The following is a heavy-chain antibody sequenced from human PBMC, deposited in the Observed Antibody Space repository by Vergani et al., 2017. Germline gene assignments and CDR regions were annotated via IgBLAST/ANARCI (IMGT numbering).Heavy chain of an antibody. Sequence: QLQLQESGPGLVKPSETVSLTCNVSGGSVSNYYWSWIRQPPGKGLEWIGYIYSSGSTKYNPSVKSRVTMSVDTSRNRFSLELTSVTAADTAVYYCARFPHDYWGQGTLVTVSS. J-gene: IGHJ4*02. CDR2: IYSSGST. CDR3: ARFPHDY. V-gene: IGHV4-59*02. CDR1: GGSVSNYY.